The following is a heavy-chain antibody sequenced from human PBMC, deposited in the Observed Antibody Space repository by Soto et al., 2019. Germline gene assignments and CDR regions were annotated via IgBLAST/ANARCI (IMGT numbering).Heavy chain of an antibody. Sequence: EVQLVESGGGLVQPEGSLRLSCAASGFTLSSYSMNWVRQAPGKGLEWVSYISSSSSTIYYADSVKGRFTISRDNAKNSLWLQMNSLRDEDTAVYYCARGGAYKIDYWGQGTLVTVSS. CDR3: ARGGAYKIDY. V-gene: IGHV3-48*02. J-gene: IGHJ4*02. D-gene: IGHD1-20*01. CDR1: GFTLSSYS. CDR2: ISSSSSTI.